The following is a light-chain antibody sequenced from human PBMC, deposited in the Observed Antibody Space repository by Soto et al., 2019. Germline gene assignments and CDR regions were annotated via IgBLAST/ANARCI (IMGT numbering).Light chain of an antibody. CDR3: QQRSNWPRT. CDR1: QSVSSY. Sequence: EIVLTQSPATLSLSPGERATLSCRASQSVSSYLAWYQQKPGQAPRLLIYDASNRATGIPARFRGSGSGTYFTLTISSLEPEDFAVYYCQQRSNWPRTFGQGTKVEIK. V-gene: IGKV3-11*01. CDR2: DAS. J-gene: IGKJ1*01.